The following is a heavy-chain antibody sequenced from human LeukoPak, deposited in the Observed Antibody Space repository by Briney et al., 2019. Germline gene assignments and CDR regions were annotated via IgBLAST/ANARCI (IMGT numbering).Heavy chain of an antibody. Sequence: PGGSLRLSCSASGFTFTNYPIHWVRQGPGKELEGVAGISYDVITKYYADSVKGRFTLSRDNSKNILFLQMDSLRAEDTAVYFCAREDYGASGSSLGNLDYWGQGTLVTVSS. CDR2: ISYDVITK. V-gene: IGHV3-30-3*01. D-gene: IGHD4/OR15-4a*01. CDR1: GFTFTNYP. J-gene: IGHJ4*02. CDR3: AREDYGASGSSLGNLDY.